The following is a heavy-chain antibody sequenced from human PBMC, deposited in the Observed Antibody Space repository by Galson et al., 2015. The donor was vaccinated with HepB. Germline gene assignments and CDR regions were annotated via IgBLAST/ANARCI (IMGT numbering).Heavy chain of an antibody. CDR2: IYSGGSTNYNPT. V-gene: IGHV4-59*11. CDR3: AKYYDSNGYYYWYFDL. D-gene: IGHD3-22*01. CDR1: GGSISTHY. J-gene: IGHJ2*01. Sequence: ETLSLTCTVSGGSISTHYWGWIRQPPGKGLEWIGYIYSGGSTNYNPTNYNPSLKSRVTISVDTSKNQFSLKLTSVSAADTAVYYCAKYYDSNGYYYWYFDLWGRGTLVTVSS.